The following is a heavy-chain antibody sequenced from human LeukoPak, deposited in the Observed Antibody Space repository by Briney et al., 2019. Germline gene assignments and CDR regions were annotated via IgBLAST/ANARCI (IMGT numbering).Heavy chain of an antibody. V-gene: IGHV3-23*01. CDR3: VKTDKLSSGWYRNFDY. CDR2: ISGSGGST. Sequence: GGSLRLSCAASGFTFSSYAMSWVRQAPGKGLEWVSAISGSGGSTYYADSVKGRFTISRDNSKNTLYLQMNSLRAEDTAVYYCVKTDKLSSGWYRNFDYWGQGTLVTVSS. D-gene: IGHD6-19*01. J-gene: IGHJ4*02. CDR1: GFTFSSYA.